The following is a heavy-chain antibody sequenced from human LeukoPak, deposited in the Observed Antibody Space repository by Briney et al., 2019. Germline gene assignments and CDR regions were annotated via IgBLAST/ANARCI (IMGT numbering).Heavy chain of an antibody. CDR1: GYTFTSYG. V-gene: IGHV1-18*01. CDR3: ARVSTMIVVVDYAFDI. J-gene: IGHJ3*02. D-gene: IGHD3-22*01. CDR2: ISAYNGNT. Sequence: ASVKVSCKASGYTFTSYGISWVRQAPGQGLEWMGWISAYNGNTNYAQKLQGRVTMTTDTSTSTAYMELRSLRSDDTAVYYCARVSTMIVVVDYAFDIWGQGTMVTVSS.